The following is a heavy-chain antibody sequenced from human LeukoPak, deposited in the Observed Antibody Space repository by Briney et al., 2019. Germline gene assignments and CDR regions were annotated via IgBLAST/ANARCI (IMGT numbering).Heavy chain of an antibody. J-gene: IGHJ3*02. CDR2: INPNSGDT. CDR3: AKDQAAAGTDAFDI. Sequence: ASVKVSCKASGYTFTGYYMHWVRQAPGQGLEWMGWINPNSGDTNYAQKFQGRVTMTRDTSISTAYMELSRLRSDDTAVYYCAKDQAAAGTDAFDIWGQGTMVTVSS. CDR1: GYTFTGYY. V-gene: IGHV1-2*02. D-gene: IGHD6-13*01.